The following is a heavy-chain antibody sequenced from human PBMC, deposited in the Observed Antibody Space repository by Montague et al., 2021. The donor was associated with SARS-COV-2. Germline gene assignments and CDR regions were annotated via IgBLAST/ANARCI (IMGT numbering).Heavy chain of an antibody. CDR2: NYHSGTN. CDR1: GYSISSGYC. V-gene: IGHV4-38-2*02. J-gene: IGHJ4*02. Sequence: SETLSLTCTVSGYSISSGYCCGLRRQPPGKGLELIGINYHSGTNSYTPPHKRRATISVDTSKNQSSLTLSSVTAADTAEYYCARSQDCSTTSCHFDYWGQGTLVTVSS. CDR3: ARSQDCSTTSCHFDY. D-gene: IGHD2-2*01.